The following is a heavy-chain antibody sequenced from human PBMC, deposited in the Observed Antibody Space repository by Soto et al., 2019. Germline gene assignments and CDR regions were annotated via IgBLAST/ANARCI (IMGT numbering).Heavy chain of an antibody. Sequence: GGSLRLSCAASGFNFSSYGMSWVRQAPGKGLEWISAISSSSSTIYYADSVKGRFAISRDNAKNSLYLQMNSLRAEDTAVYYCAREHCSSTSCLNVFDYWGQGTLVTVSS. CDR3: AREHCSSTSCLNVFDY. CDR1: GFNFSSYG. CDR2: ISSSSSTI. V-gene: IGHV3-48*01. D-gene: IGHD2-2*01. J-gene: IGHJ4*02.